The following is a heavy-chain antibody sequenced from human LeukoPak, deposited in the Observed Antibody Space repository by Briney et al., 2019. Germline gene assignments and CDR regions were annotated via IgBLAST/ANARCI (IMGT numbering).Heavy chain of an antibody. D-gene: IGHD3-10*01. CDR2: IDTTTGNP. J-gene: IGHJ4*02. V-gene: IGHV7-4-1*02. CDR1: GYPFIAHF. Sequence: SVKVSCKASGYPFIAHFLNWVRQAPGQGLEWMGNIDTTTGNPRYAQDFTGRFVFSLDTSVSTAYLQITSLKADDTAAYYCVRGTPTPGMDYWGQGTQVTVSS. CDR3: VRGTPTPGMDY.